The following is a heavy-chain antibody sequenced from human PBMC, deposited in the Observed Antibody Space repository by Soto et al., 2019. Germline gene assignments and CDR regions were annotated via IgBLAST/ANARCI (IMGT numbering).Heavy chain of an antibody. CDR1: GFTFSSYA. V-gene: IGHV3-23*01. J-gene: IGHJ4*02. D-gene: IGHD1-26*01. CDR3: AKCSFGGSYYFPFDY. CDR2: ISGSGTNT. Sequence: GASVKVSCAASGFTFSSYAMSWVRQAPGKGLEWVSSISGSGTNTYYADSVRGRFTISSDNSKNTLYLQMNSLRVEDTAVYYCAKCSFGGSYYFPFDYWGQGTLVTVSS.